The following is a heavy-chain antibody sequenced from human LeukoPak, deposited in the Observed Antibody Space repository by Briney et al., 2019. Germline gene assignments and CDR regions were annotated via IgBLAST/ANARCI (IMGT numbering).Heavy chain of an antibody. CDR1: GYTSSNYG. V-gene: IGHV1-18*01. CDR3: AREERRITFIRGGDY. D-gene: IGHD3-10*01. J-gene: IGHJ4*02. CDR2: ISAYNGNT. Sequence: GASVKVSCKASGYTSSNYGFSWVRQAPGQGLEWMGWISAYNGNTNYAQKFQGRVTMTTDTSTSTAYLDLRSLSSDDTAVYFCAREERRITFIRGGDYWGQGTLVIVSS.